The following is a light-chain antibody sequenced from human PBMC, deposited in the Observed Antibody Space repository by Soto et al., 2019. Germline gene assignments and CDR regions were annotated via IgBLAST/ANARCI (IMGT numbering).Light chain of an antibody. J-gene: IGKJ1*01. CDR2: GAS. CDR1: QSVSSN. CDR3: QQYGSSGT. V-gene: IGKV3-15*01. Sequence: EIVMTQSPATLSVSPWERATLSCRASQSVSSNLARYQQKPGQAPRLLIYGASTRATGIPARFSGSGSGTDFTLTISRLEPEDFAVYYCQQYGSSGTFGQGTRWIS.